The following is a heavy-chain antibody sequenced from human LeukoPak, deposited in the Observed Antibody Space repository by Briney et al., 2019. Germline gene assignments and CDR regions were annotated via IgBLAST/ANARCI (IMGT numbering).Heavy chain of an antibody. CDR3: VKDPKAGNLDYGSGSYYIDY. D-gene: IGHD3-10*01. Sequence: GGSLRLSCSASGFTFSSYAMHWVRQAPGKGLEYVSAISSNGGSTYYADSVKGRFTISRDNSKNTLYLQMSSLRAEDAAVYYCVKDPKAGNLDYGSGSYYIDYWGQGTLVTVSS. V-gene: IGHV3-64D*06. J-gene: IGHJ4*02. CDR2: ISSNGGST. CDR1: GFTFSSYA.